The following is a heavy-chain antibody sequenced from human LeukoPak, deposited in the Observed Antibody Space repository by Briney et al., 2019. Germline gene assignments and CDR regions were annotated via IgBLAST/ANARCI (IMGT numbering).Heavy chain of an antibody. J-gene: IGHJ4*02. D-gene: IGHD2-2*01. CDR2: ISYDGSST. CDR3: AKLGTSDDY. V-gene: IGHV3-74*01. CDR1: GFTFSTYW. Sequence: PGGSLRLSCVASGFTFSTYWMHWVRQAPGKGLVWVSRISYDGSSTNYADSVKGRFSISRDNAKNTVYLQMNSLRAEDTAVYYCAKLGTSDDYWGQGTLVTVSS.